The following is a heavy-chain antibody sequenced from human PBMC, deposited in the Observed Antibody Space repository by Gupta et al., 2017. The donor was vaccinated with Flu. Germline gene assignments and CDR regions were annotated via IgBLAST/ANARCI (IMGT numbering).Heavy chain of an antibody. J-gene: IGHJ4*02. V-gene: IGHV3-23*01. CDR1: STYA. CDR2: IRNNGGAT. D-gene: IGHD3-22*01. Sequence: STYAMSWVRQAPGKGLQWVSTIRNNGGATFYADSVKGRFTIARDNSKNTLFLQMDSLRAEDTATYYCAKFTSFAYSSSFDYWGQGTLVTVSS. CDR3: AKFTSFAYSSSFDY.